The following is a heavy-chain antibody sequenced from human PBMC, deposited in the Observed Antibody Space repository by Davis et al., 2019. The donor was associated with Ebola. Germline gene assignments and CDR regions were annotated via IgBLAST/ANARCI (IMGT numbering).Heavy chain of an antibody. CDR2: ISYDGSNK. D-gene: IGHD6-13*01. J-gene: IGHJ4*02. V-gene: IGHV3-30*04. CDR1: GFTFSSYA. CDR3: AGSSWYYFDY. Sequence: GGSLRLSCAASGFTFSSYAMHWVRQAPGKGLEWVAVISYDGSNKYYADSVKGRFTISRDNSKNTLYLQMNSLRAEDTALYYCAGSSWYYFDYWGQGTLVTVSS.